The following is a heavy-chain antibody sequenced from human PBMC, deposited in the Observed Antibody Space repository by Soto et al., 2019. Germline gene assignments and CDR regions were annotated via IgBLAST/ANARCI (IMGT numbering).Heavy chain of an antibody. D-gene: IGHD3-3*01. J-gene: IGHJ6*02. CDR2: ISAHNGDT. CDR3: ARDAAYNDFWVGVMELYSYNMDV. CDR1: GYNFANYG. Sequence: QVQLVQSEAEVKKPGASLKVSCRASGYNFANYGISWVRQAPGQGLEWMGWISAHNGDTKYAQKVQGRVTMTADTSTITAYIEMWSLRSDDTAVYYCARDAAYNDFWVGVMELYSYNMDVWGQGTTVTV. V-gene: IGHV1-18*01.